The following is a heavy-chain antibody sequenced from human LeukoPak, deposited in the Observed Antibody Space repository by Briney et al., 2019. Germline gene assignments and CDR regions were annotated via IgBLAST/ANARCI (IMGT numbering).Heavy chain of an antibody. CDR1: GIPFSDYY. D-gene: IGHD6-19*01. V-gene: IGHV3-11*03. CDR2: ISSSSSYT. CDR3: AARPPRAVAGPFDY. Sequence: GGSLRLSCVVSGIPFSDYYMNWIRQAPGKGLEWISYISSSSSYTDYADSVKGRFTISRDNANNVLYLQMNSLRAEDTAVYYCAARPPRAVAGPFDYWGQGTLVTVSS. J-gene: IGHJ4*02.